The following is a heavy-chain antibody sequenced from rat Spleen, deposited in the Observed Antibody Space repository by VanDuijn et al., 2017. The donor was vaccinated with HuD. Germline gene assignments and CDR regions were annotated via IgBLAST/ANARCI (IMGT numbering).Heavy chain of an antibody. CDR2: IWGDGST. D-gene: IGHD1-12*01. Sequence: QVQLKESGPGLVQPSQTLSLTCTVSGFSLISYSVHWVRQPPGKGLEWMGGIWGDGSTDYNSALKSRLSISRDTSKRQVFLKMNSLQTEDTAIYYCTRDLNYDNTFYYYVMDAWGQGASVTVSS. CDR3: TRDLNYDNTFYYYVMDA. J-gene: IGHJ4*01. V-gene: IGHV2-1*01. CDR1: GFSLISYS.